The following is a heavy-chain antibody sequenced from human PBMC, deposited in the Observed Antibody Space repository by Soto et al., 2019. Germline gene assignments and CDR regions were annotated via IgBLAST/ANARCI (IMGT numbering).Heavy chain of an antibody. J-gene: IGHJ4*02. CDR3: ARDTGGSYDY. CDR2: TRNKANSYSP. D-gene: IGHD3-16*01. Sequence: GGSLSLSCAASGFTFSDSYMDWVRKVPGKGLEWVGRTRNKANSYSPEYAASVRGRFSISRDESKDSMYLQMYSLKIEDTAVYYCARDTGGSYDYWGQGALVTVSS. V-gene: IGHV3-72*01. CDR1: GFTFSDSY.